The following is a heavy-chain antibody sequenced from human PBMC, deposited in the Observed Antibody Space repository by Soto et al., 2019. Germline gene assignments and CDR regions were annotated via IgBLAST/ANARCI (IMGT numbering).Heavy chain of an antibody. CDR1: GFTFSSYG. V-gene: IGHV3-30*03. J-gene: IGHJ5*02. CDR3: ASPAYSSGSWFDP. Sequence: QVQLVESGGGVVQPGRSLRLSCAASGFTFSSYGMHWVRQAPGKGLEWVAVISYDGSNKYYADSVKGRFTISRDNSKNPLYLQMNSLRAEDTAVYDCASPAYSSGSWFDPWGQGTLVTVSS. D-gene: IGHD6-25*01. CDR2: ISYDGSNK.